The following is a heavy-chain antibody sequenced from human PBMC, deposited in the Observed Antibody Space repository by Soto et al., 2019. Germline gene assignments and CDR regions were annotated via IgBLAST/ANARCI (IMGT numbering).Heavy chain of an antibody. J-gene: IGHJ4*02. CDR1: GGSFSGYY. CDR3: ARGPQFDY. Sequence: SETLSLTCAVYGGSFSGYYWSWIRQPPGKGLEWIGEINHSGSTNYNPSLKSRVTISVDTSKNQFSLKLSSVTAADTAVYYCARGPQFDYWGQGTLVTVSS. CDR2: INHSGST. V-gene: IGHV4-34*01.